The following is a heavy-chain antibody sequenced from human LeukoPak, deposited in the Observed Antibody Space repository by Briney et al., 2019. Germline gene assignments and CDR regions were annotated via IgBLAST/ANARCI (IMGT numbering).Heavy chain of an antibody. Sequence: GGSLRLSCAASGFTFDDYAMHWVRQAPGKGLEWVSGISWNSGSIGYADSVKGRFTISRDNAKNSLYLQMNSLRAEDTALYYCAKDPLRWFGELPAFDIWGQGTMVTVSS. J-gene: IGHJ3*02. CDR3: AKDPLRWFGELPAFDI. D-gene: IGHD3-10*01. CDR2: ISWNSGSI. CDR1: GFTFDDYA. V-gene: IGHV3-9*01.